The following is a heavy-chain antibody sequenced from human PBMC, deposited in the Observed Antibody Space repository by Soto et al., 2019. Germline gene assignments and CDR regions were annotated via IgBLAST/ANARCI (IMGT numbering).Heavy chain of an antibody. V-gene: IGHV3-15*01. J-gene: IGHJ3*02. Sequence: GGSLRLSCAASGFTFSNAWMSWVRQAPGKGLEWVGRIKSKTDGGTTDYAAPVKGRFTISRDDSKNTLYLQMNSLKTEDTAVYYCSTYDGGNAGAFDIWGQGTMVTVSS. D-gene: IGHD2-15*01. CDR2: IKSKTDGGTT. CDR1: GFTFSNAW. CDR3: STYDGGNAGAFDI.